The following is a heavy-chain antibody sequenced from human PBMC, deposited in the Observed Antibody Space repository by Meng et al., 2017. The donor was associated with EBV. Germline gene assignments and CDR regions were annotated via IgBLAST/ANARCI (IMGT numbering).Heavy chain of an antibody. CDR2: ISYDGSNK. D-gene: IGHD6-19*01. CDR1: GFTFSSYA. CDR3: ARDPDSSGWYYFDY. Sequence: QVQLGGSGWGGVQPGRALRLSCAAFGFTFSSYAMHWVRQAPGKGLEWVAVISYDGSNKYYADSVKGRFTISRDNSKNTLYLQMNSLRAEDTAVYYCARDPDSSGWYYFDYWGQGTLVTVSS. V-gene: IGHV3-30-3*01. J-gene: IGHJ4*02.